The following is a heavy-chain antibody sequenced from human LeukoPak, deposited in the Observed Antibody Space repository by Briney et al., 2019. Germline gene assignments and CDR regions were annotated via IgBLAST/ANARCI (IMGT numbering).Heavy chain of an antibody. CDR1: GFTFGDYA. CDR3: TRAGSNFWSGYYWDH. J-gene: IGHJ4*02. CDR2: IRSKAYGGTT. V-gene: IGHV3-49*04. D-gene: IGHD3-3*01. Sequence: QAGGSLRLSCAASGFTFGDYAMSWVRQAPGTGLEWVGFIRSKAYGGTTEYAASMKGRFAISRDDSKSIAYLQMNSLKTADTAAYYCTRAGSNFWSGYYWDHWGQGTLVTVSS.